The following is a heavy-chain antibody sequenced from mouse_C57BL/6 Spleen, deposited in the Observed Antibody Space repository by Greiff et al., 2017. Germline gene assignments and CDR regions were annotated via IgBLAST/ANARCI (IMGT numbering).Heavy chain of an antibody. V-gene: IGHV1-39*01. D-gene: IGHD1-1*01. CDR1: GYSFTDYN. CDR3: ARERITTVVARRYFDY. J-gene: IGHJ2*01. Sequence: EVQLQQSGPELVKPGASVKISCKASGYSFTDYNMNWVKQSNGKSLEWIGVINPNYGTTSYNQKFKGKATLTVDQSSSTAYMQRNSLTSEDSAVYYCARERITTVVARRYFDYWGQGTTLTVSS. CDR2: INPNYGTT.